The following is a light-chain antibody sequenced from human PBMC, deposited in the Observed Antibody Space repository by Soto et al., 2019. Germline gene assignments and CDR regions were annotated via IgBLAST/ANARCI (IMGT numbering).Light chain of an antibody. Sequence: EIVLTQSPGTLSLSPGERATLSCRASQSVSSSYLAWYQQKPGQAPRLLIYGASSRATGITDRFSGSGSGTDFTLTISRLEPEDFAVYYCQQYGSSPLHTFGEGTKLVIK. CDR3: QQYGSSPLHT. J-gene: IGKJ2*01. CDR2: GAS. CDR1: QSVSSSY. V-gene: IGKV3-20*01.